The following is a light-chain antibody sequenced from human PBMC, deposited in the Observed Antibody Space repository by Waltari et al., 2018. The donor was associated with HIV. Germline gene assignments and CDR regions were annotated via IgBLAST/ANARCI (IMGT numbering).Light chain of an antibody. Sequence: QSALTQPASVSASPGQSITISCTGPSSDVGVYNSVPWYRQHPGEAPNVIIYEVNRRPSGVSNRFTASKSGNTASLAISGLQPEDEADYFCSSYTSSSTHVFGPGTKVTVL. J-gene: IGLJ1*01. CDR3: SSYTSSSTHV. CDR2: EVN. V-gene: IGLV2-14*03. CDR1: SSDVGVYNS.